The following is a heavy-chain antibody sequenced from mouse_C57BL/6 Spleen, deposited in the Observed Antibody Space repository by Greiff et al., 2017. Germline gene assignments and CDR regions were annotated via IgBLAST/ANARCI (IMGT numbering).Heavy chain of an antibody. CDR1: GYTFTSYW. CDR3: ARAFITTVVAHYYAMDY. D-gene: IGHD1-1*01. Sequence: QVQLQQPGAELVKPGASVKLSCKASGYTFTSYWMHWVKQRPGQGLEWIGMIHPNSGSTNYNEKFKSKATLTVDKSSSTAYMQLSSLTSEDSAVXYCARAFITTVVAHYYAMDYWGKGTSVTVSS. V-gene: IGHV1-64*01. J-gene: IGHJ4*01. CDR2: IHPNSGST.